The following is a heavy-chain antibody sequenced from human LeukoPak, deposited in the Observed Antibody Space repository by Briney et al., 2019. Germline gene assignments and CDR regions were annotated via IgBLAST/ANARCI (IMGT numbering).Heavy chain of an antibody. CDR3: AKPYGVVIGDAFDI. D-gene: IGHD3-22*01. Sequence: SETLSLTCTVSGGSISSYYWSWIRQPPGKGLEWIGEINHSGSTNYNPSLKSRVTISVDTSKNQFSLKLSSVTAADTAVYYCAKPYGVVIGDAFDIWGQGTMVTVSS. J-gene: IGHJ3*02. CDR1: GGSISSYY. CDR2: INHSGST. V-gene: IGHV4-34*01.